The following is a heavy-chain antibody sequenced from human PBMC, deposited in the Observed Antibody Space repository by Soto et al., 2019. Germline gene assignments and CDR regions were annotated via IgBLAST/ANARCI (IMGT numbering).Heavy chain of an antibody. J-gene: IGHJ6*02. Sequence: SVKVSCKASGGTFSSYAISWVRQAPGQGLEWMGGIIPIFGTANYAQKFQGRVTITADESTSTAYMELSSLRSEDTAVYYCARDGEAEISMDVWGQGTTVTVSS. CDR2: IIPIFGTA. D-gene: IGHD3-10*01. V-gene: IGHV1-69*13. CDR3: ARDGEAEISMDV. CDR1: GGTFSSYA.